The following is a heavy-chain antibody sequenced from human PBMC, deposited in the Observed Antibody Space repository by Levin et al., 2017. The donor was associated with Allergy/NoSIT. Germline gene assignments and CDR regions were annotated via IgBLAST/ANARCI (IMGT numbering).Heavy chain of an antibody. CDR1: GGSISSYY. J-gene: IGHJ1*01. V-gene: IGHV4-59*01. D-gene: IGHD2-15*01. CDR2: IYYSGST. CDR3: ARGGVGTPEYFQH. Sequence: SETLSLTCTVSGGSISSYYWSWIRQPPGKGLEWIGYIYYSGSTNYNPSLKSRVTISVDTSKNQFSLKLSSVTAADTAVYYCARGGVGTPEYFQHWGQGTLVTVSS.